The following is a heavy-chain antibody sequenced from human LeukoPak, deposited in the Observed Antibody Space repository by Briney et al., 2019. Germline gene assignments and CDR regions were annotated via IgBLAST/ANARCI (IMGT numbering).Heavy chain of an antibody. Sequence: PGRSLRLSCAASGFTVSSNYMSWVRQAPGKGLEWVSVIYSGGSTYYADSVKGRFTISRDNSKNTLYLQMNSLRAEDTAVYYCARSRGYFDSLFDYWGQGTLATVSS. CDR3: ARSRGYFDSLFDY. V-gene: IGHV3-53*01. D-gene: IGHD3-9*01. CDR1: GFTVSSNY. CDR2: IYSGGST. J-gene: IGHJ4*02.